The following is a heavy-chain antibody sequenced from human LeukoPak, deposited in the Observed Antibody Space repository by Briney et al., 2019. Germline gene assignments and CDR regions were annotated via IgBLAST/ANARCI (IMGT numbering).Heavy chain of an antibody. CDR1: GYTLTELS. V-gene: IGHV1-24*01. CDR2: FDPEDGET. J-gene: IGHJ3*02. D-gene: IGHD4-17*01. CDR3: ATHGDYKLLGAFDI. Sequence: ASVKVSCKVSGYTLTELSMHWVRQAPGKGLDWMGGFDPEDGETIYAQKFQGRVTMTEDTSTDTAYMELSSLRSEDTAVYYCATHGDYKLLGAFDIWGQGTMVTVSS.